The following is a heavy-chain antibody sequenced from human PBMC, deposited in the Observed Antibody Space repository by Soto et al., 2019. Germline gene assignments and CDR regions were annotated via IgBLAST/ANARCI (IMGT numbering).Heavy chain of an antibody. CDR3: ARGPHALGGYFDY. Sequence: GGSLRLSCAASGFTFSSYSMNWVRQAPGKGLEWVSSISSSSSYIYYADSVKGRFTISRDNPKNSLYLQMNSLRAEDTAVYYCARGPHALGGYFDYWGQGTVVTVSS. J-gene: IGHJ4*02. CDR1: GFTFSSYS. CDR2: ISSSSSYI. V-gene: IGHV3-21*04.